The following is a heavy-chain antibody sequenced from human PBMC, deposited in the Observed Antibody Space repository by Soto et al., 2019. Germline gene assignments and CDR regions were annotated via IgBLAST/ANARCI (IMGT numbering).Heavy chain of an antibody. D-gene: IGHD6-13*01. CDR2: INHSGST. CDR3: STGAFGGAAAGTGYYYFGMDV. CDR1: GGSFSGYY. J-gene: IGHJ6*02. V-gene: IGHV4-34*01. Sequence: SENPSLTSAVYGGSFSGYYWSWIRQPPGKGLEWIGEINHSGSTNYNPSLKSRITISVDTSKNQFSLKLSSVTAADTAVYYCSTGAFGGAAAGTGYYYFGMDVCVQ.